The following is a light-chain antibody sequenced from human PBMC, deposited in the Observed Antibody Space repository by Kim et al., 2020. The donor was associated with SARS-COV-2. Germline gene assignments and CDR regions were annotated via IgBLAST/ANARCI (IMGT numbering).Light chain of an antibody. CDR2: AKT. CDR1: SVRTYS. Sequence: ALGQTVSITCQGDSVRTYSASWYQQKPGQAPVLVINAKTNRPSGIPDRFSGSTSGNTVSLTITGAQAEDEADYYCKSRDISGNQLVFGGGTQLTVL. J-gene: IGLJ3*02. V-gene: IGLV3-19*01. CDR3: KSRDISGNQLV.